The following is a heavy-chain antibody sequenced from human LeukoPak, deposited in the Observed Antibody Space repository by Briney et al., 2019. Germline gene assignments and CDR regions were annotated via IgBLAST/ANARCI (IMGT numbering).Heavy chain of an antibody. D-gene: IGHD6-13*01. CDR3: ARGIAAAGVWFDP. V-gene: IGHV4-39*07. Sequence: SETLSLTCTVSGGSISSSSYYWGWIRLPPGKGLEWIGSIYYSGSTYYNPSLKSRVTISVDTSKNQFSLKLSSVTAADTAVYYCARGIAAAGVWFDPWGQGTLVTVSS. CDR2: IYYSGST. CDR1: GGSISSSSYY. J-gene: IGHJ5*02.